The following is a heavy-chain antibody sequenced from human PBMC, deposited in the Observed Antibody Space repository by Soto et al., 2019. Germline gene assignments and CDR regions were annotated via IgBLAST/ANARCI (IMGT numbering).Heavy chain of an antibody. CDR2: IKQDGSEK. V-gene: IGHV3-7*01. Sequence: GGSLRLSCAASGFTFSSYWMSWVRQAPGKGLEWVANIKQDGSEKYYVDSVKGRFTISRDNAKNSLYLQMNSLRAEDTAVYYCARDGKECGGSCLYYYYYMDVWGKGTTVTVSS. CDR3: ARDGKECGGSCLYYYYYMDV. D-gene: IGHD2-15*01. CDR1: GFTFSSYW. J-gene: IGHJ6*03.